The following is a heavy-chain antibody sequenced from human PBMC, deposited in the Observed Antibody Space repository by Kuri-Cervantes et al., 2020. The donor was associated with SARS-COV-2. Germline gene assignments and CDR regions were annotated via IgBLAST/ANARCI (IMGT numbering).Heavy chain of an antibody. Sequence: GGSLRLSCAASGFTFSSYDMHWVRQATGKGLEWVSAIGTAGDTYYPGSVKGRFTISRDNSKNTLYLQMNSLRAEDTAVYYCARDLFAGSSEDYWGQGTLVTVSS. CDR1: GFTFSSYD. CDR3: ARDLFAGSSEDY. D-gene: IGHD6-6*01. J-gene: IGHJ4*02. V-gene: IGHV3-13*01. CDR2: IGTAGDT.